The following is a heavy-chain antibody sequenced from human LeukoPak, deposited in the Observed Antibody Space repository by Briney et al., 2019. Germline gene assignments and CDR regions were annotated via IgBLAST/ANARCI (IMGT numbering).Heavy chain of an antibody. CDR1: VGSISSCG. D-gene: IGHD2-8*01. J-gene: IGHJ3*02. CDR2: FYISGNT. V-gene: IGHV4-59*01. CDR3: ARKDVANSFEI. Sequence: PSETLSLTCTFPVGSISSCGWSWAWRPPGQALEWIGDFYISGNTDYNPSLKSRVTISVDTSKNQFSLKLSSVTAADTAVYYCARKDVANSFEIWGQGTMVTVSS.